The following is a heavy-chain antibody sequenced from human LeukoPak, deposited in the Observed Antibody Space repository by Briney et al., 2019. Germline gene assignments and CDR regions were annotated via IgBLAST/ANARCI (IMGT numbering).Heavy chain of an antibody. D-gene: IGHD4-17*01. CDR2: IGSSGSTV. V-gene: IGHV3-48*03. CDR3: ARDTLVYADSPDAFDI. Sequence: GRSLRLSCAASGFSFSSYEMNWVRQASGKGLEWVSYIGSSGSTVYYADSVKGRYTISRDNAKNSLYLQMNSLRDEDTAVYYCARDTLVYADSPDAFDIWGQGTMVTVSS. CDR1: GFSFSSYE. J-gene: IGHJ3*02.